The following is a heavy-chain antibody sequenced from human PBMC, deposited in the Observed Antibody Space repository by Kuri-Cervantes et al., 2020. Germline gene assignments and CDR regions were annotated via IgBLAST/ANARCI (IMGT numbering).Heavy chain of an antibody. CDR2: IWYDGSNK. D-gene: IGHD3-16*01. CDR3: AREIKGYYYGMDV. V-gene: IGHV3-33*08. J-gene: IGHJ6*02. CDR1: GFTFSSYG. Sequence: GESLKISCAASGFTFSSYGMHWVRQAPGEGLEWVAVIWYDGSNKYYADSVKGRFTISRDNSKNTLYLQMNSLRAEDTAVYCCAREIKGYYYGMDVWGRGTTVTVSS.